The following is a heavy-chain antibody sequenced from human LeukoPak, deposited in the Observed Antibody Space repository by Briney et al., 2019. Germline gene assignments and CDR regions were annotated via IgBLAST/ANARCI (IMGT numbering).Heavy chain of an antibody. V-gene: IGHV3-7*01. J-gene: IGHJ6*03. CDR2: IKKDGSEK. D-gene: IGHD6-13*01. CDR1: GFTFSSYW. CDR3: ARDLARTAAGAGYMDV. Sequence: GGSLRLSCAASGFTFSSYWMTWVRQAPGKGLEWVANIKKDGSEKYYVDSVKGRFTISRDNAKTSLYLQMIALRAEDTAVYYCARDLARTAAGAGYMDVWGKGTTVTVSS.